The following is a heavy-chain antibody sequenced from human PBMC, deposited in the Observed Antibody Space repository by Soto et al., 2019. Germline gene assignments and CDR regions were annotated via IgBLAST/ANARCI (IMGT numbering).Heavy chain of an antibody. CDR2: INHSGST. V-gene: IGHV4-34*01. CDR1: GGSFSGYY. Sequence: SETLSLTCAVYGGSFSGYYWSWIRQPPGKGLEWIGEINHSGSTNYNPSLKSRVTISVDTSKNQFSLKLSSVTAADTAVYYCARGSEGYGMDVWGQGTTVTVSS. CDR3: ARGSEGYGMDV. J-gene: IGHJ6*02.